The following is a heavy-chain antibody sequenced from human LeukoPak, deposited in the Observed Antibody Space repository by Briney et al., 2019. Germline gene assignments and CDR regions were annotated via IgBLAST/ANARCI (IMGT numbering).Heavy chain of an antibody. CDR2: ISCYNGDT. Sequence: SVKVSCKASGYTFNRHGISWVRQAPGQGPEWMGWISCYNGDTHYAQNYQGRLTMTTDTSTSTAYMELRSLRSDDTAVYYCARDPSNTSGNNAWFDYWGQGTLVTVSS. D-gene: IGHD2-15*01. J-gene: IGHJ5*01. CDR3: ARDPSNTSGNNAWFDY. CDR1: GYTFNRHG. V-gene: IGHV1-18*01.